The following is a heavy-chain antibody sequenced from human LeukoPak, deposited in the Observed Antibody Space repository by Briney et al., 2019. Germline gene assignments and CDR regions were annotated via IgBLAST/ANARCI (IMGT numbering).Heavy chain of an antibody. CDR2: IPSKAYNYAT. D-gene: IGHD4-17*01. J-gene: IGHJ4*02. CDR1: GFTFSGSG. Sequence: GGSLRLSCAVSGFTFSGSGMHWVRQASGKGLEWVARIPSKAYNYATAYAASVKGRLTISRDDLKSTVYLQMTSLKPEDTAVYYCTSGAPYGDPGDYWGQGTLVTVSS. CDR3: TSGAPYGDPGDY. V-gene: IGHV3-73*01.